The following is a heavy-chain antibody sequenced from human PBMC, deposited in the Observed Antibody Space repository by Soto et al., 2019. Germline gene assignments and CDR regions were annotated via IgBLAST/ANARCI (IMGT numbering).Heavy chain of an antibody. J-gene: IGHJ6*02. D-gene: IGHD3-9*01. CDR3: ARALPEYYDILTGRYYGMTS. Sequence: QVQLVESGGGVVQPGRSLRLSCAASGFTFSSYGMHWVRQAPGKGLEWVAVIWYDGSNKYYADSVKGRFTISRDNSKNTLYLQMNSLRAEDTAVYYCARALPEYYDILTGRYYGMTSGAKGPRSPSP. V-gene: IGHV3-33*01. CDR1: GFTFSSYG. CDR2: IWYDGSNK.